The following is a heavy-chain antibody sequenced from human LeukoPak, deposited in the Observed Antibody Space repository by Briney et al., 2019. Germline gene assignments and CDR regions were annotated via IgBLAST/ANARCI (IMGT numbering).Heavy chain of an antibody. V-gene: IGHV3-53*01. CDR3: ARSSSSWIFDY. CDR2: IYSGGST. Sequence: GGSLRLSCAASGFTVSTNYMSWVRQAPGKGLEWVSIIYSGGSTSYADSVKGRFTISRDISKNTLFLQMSSLRAEDTAVYYCARSSSSWIFDYWGQGTLVTVSS. J-gene: IGHJ4*02. D-gene: IGHD6-13*01. CDR1: GFTVSTNY.